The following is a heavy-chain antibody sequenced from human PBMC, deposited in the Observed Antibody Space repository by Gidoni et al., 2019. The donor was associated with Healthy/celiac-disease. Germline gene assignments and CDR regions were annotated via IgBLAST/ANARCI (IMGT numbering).Heavy chain of an antibody. CDR2: IYYSGST. J-gene: IGHJ3*02. CDR3: ARASGYSGAFDI. V-gene: IGHV4-31*03. D-gene: IGHD3-22*01. CDR1: GASISSGGDY. Sequence: QVQLQESGPGLVKPSQTLSLTCTVSGASISSGGDYWSWIRQHPGKGLEWIGYIYYSGSTYYNPSLKSRVSISVDTSKNRFSLKLSSVTAADTAVYYCARASGYSGAFDIWGQGTMVTVSS.